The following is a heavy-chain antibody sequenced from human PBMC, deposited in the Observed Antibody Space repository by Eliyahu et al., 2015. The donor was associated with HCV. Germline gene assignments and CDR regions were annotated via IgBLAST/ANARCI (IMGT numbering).Heavy chain of an antibody. D-gene: IGHD3-3*02. CDR1: GGSISSSSYY. CDR3: ASLQFAFFFDI. CDR2: IYYSGST. J-gene: IGHJ3*02. V-gene: IGHV4-39*01. Sequence: QLQLQESGPGLVKPSETLSLTCTVSGGSISSSSYYWGWIRQPPGKGLEWIGSIYYSGSTYYNPSLKSRVTISVDTSKNQFSLKLSSVTAADTAVYYCASLQFAFFFDIWGQGTMVTVSS.